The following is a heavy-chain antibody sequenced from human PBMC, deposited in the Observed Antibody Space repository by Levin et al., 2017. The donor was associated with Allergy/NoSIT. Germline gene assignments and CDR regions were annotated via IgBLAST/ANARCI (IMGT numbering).Heavy chain of an antibody. D-gene: IGHD1-26*01. V-gene: IGHV3-53*01. CDR3: ARDTLGRYALAFDI. CDR1: GFTVSSNY. CDR2: IYSGGST. J-gene: IGHJ3*02. Sequence: GESLKISCAASGFTVSSNYMSWVRQAPGKGLEWVSVIYSGGSTYYADSVKGRFTISRDNSKNTLYLQMNSLRAEDTAVYYCARDTLGRYALAFDIWGQGTMVTVSS.